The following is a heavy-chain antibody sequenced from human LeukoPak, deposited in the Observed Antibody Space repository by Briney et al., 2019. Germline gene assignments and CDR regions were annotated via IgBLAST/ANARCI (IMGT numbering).Heavy chain of an antibody. D-gene: IGHD5-12*01. V-gene: IGHV1-18*03. CDR2: ISAFNGNT. Sequence: GASVKVSCKASGYMFNIYGISWVRQAPGQGLEWMGWISAFNGNTNYARNFQDRVTMTTDTSTSTAYMELTSLSSDDMAVYYCARSPPSTGYDRFDAWGQGTLVTVSS. J-gene: IGHJ4*02. CDR1: GYMFNIYG. CDR3: ARSPPSTGYDRFDA.